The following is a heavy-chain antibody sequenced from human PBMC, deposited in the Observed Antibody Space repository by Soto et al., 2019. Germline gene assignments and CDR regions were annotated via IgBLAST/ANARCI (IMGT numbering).Heavy chain of an antibody. Sequence: QVQLQQWGAGLLKPSETLSLTCAVYGGSFSGYYWSWIRQPPGKGLEWIGEINHSGSTNNNPSLKSRVTISVDTSKNQFSLKLSSVTAADTAVYYCARGDIVVVPAAMDVWGQGTTVTVSS. J-gene: IGHJ6*02. D-gene: IGHD2-2*01. V-gene: IGHV4-34*01. CDR3: ARGDIVVVPAAMDV. CDR2: INHSGST. CDR1: GGSFSGYY.